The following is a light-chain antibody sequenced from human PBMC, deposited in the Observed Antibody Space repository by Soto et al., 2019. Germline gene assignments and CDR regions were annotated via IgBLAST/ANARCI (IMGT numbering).Light chain of an antibody. CDR2: GAS. CDR1: QSVDIN. J-gene: IGKJ1*01. CDR3: QQYKNWPRT. V-gene: IGKV3-15*01. Sequence: EIVLTQSPATLSVSPVEIVTLSFMASQSVDINLAWYQQKPGQAPRLVIYGASTRATDMPGTFSGSGSGTEFTLTISSLQSEDFGVYYCQQYKNWPRTFGQGTKVDIK.